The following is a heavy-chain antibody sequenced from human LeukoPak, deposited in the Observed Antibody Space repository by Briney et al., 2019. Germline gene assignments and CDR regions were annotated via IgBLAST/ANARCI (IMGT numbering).Heavy chain of an antibody. CDR1: GDSINTNN. V-gene: IGHV4-4*07. J-gene: IGHJ5*02. CDR3: ARDPLRSSFDP. Sequence: TSETLSLTCTVSGDSINTNNHWAWIRQPAGKGLEWIGRLHDSGSTNYNPSLQSRVTISVDTSKNQFSLKMTSATAADTAAYFCARDPLRSSFDPWGQGILVTVSS. CDR2: LHDSGST. D-gene: IGHD6-13*01.